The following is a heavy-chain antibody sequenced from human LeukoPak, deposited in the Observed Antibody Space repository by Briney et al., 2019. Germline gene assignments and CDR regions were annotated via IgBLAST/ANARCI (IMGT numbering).Heavy chain of an antibody. Sequence: GGSLRLSCAASGFTFRSSWMHWVRQVPGKGLVWVSHISPDGDFKDYADSVKGRFIISRDNAKNTLFLQMNRLRAEDTALYFCARDLSFSQDYWGQGTLVTVSS. V-gene: IGHV3-74*01. J-gene: IGHJ4*02. CDR2: ISPDGDFK. CDR3: ARDLSFSQDY. CDR1: GFTFRSSW.